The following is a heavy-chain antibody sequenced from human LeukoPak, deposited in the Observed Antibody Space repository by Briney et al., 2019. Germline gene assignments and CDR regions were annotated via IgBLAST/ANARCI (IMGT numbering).Heavy chain of an antibody. Sequence: RTSETLSLTCTVSGGSISSYDWSWIRQPPGKGLEWVSSISSSSSYIYYADSVKGRFTISRDNAKNSLYLQMNSLRAEDTAVYYCARETQWLVPISDYWGQGTLVTVSS. CDR1: GGSISSYD. CDR3: ARETQWLVPISDY. J-gene: IGHJ4*02. CDR2: ISSSSSYI. D-gene: IGHD6-19*01. V-gene: IGHV3-21*01.